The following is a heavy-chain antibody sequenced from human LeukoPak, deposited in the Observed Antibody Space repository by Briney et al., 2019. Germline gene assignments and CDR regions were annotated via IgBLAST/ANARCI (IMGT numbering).Heavy chain of an antibody. Sequence: GGSLRLSCAASGFTFSSYAMSWVRQAPGKGLEWVSAISGSGGSTYYADSVKGRFTISRDNSKNTLYLQMNSLRAEDTAVYYCAKDFGSRHVLLWFGELLGIWGQGTMVTVSS. V-gene: IGHV3-23*01. J-gene: IGHJ3*02. CDR2: ISGSGGST. CDR1: GFTFSSYA. CDR3: AKDFGSRHVLLWFGELLGI. D-gene: IGHD3-10*01.